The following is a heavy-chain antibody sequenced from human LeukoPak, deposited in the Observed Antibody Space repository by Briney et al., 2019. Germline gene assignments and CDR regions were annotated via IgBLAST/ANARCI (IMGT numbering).Heavy chain of an antibody. CDR3: ARRRGNFWSDYYAFDY. CDR2: IYYSGST. V-gene: IGHV4-59*08. D-gene: IGHD3-3*01. Sequence: SETLSLTCTVSGGSISSYYWSWIRQPPGKGLEWIGYIYYSGSTDYNPSLTSRVTISLDTSKNQFSLELSSVTAADTAVYYCARRRGNFWSDYYAFDYWGLGTLVTISS. J-gene: IGHJ4*02. CDR1: GGSISSYY.